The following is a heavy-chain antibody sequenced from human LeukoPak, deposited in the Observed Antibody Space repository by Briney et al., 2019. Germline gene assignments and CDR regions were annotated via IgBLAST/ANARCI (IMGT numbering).Heavy chain of an antibody. J-gene: IGHJ6*03. CDR1: GFTFTSYT. CDR2: ISSTGTYK. V-gene: IGHV3-21*01. CDR3: ARGGPGNYYYYMDV. Sequence: GGSLRLSCAASGFTFTSYTMNWVRQAPGKGLGWVSSISSTGTYKYYADSVKGRFTISRDNAKNSLYLQMNSLGAEDTAVYYCARGGPGNYYYYMDVWGKGTTVTVSS. D-gene: IGHD3-10*01.